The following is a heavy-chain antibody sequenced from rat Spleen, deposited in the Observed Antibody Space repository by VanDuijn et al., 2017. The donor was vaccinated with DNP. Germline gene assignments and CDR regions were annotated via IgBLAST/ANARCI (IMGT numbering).Heavy chain of an antibody. CDR2: ISHDGNNT. D-gene: IGHD1-2*01. CDR3: ARHEDSSSYIYGFPY. J-gene: IGHJ3*01. V-gene: IGHV5-7*01. CDR1: GFTFSDYN. Sequence: EVQLVESGGGLVQPGRSLKLSCTASGFTFSDYNMAWVRQAPKKGLEWVATISHDGNNTYYRDSVKGRFTISRDNAKNTQYLQMDSLRSEDTATYYCARHEDSSSYIYGFPYWGQGTLVTVFS.